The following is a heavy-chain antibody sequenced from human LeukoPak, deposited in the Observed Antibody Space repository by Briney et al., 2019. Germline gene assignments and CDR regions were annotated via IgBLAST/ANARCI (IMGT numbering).Heavy chain of an antibody. CDR1: GGSFSGYY. Sequence: SETLSLTCAVYGGSFSGYYWSWIRQPPGKGLEWIGEINHSGSTNYNLSLKSRVTISVDTSKNQFSLKLSSVTAADTAVYYCARGYAPKYCSGGSCPRYFDLWGRGTLVTVSS. V-gene: IGHV4-34*01. CDR2: INHSGST. J-gene: IGHJ2*01. D-gene: IGHD2-15*01. CDR3: ARGYAPKYCSGGSCPRYFDL.